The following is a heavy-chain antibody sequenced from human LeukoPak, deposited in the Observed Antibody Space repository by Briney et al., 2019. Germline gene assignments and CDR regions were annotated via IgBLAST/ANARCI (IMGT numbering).Heavy chain of an antibody. V-gene: IGHV1-46*01. Sequence: ASVKVSCKVSGYTFTRYYIHWVRQAPGQGLEWMGIIDPRGGTTNYAQRFQGRVALPRDMSTSTVYMELSSLRSEDTAVYYCASGMGSGSPKFDYWGQGTLVTVSS. CDR3: ASGMGSGSPKFDY. CDR2: IDPRGGTT. J-gene: IGHJ4*02. CDR1: GYTFTRYY. D-gene: IGHD3-10*01.